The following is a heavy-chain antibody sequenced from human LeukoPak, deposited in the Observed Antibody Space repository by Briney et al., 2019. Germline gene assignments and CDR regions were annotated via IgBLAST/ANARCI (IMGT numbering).Heavy chain of an antibody. CDR2: SSGSGGST. J-gene: IGHJ4*02. CDR3: AKEVDHRPTIIDY. CDR1: GFTFSSYG. V-gene: IGHV3-23*01. D-gene: IGHD3-9*01. Sequence: AGSLRLSCAASGFTFSSYGMSWVRQAPGKGLEWVSGSSGSGGSTFSADSVKGRFTISKDNSKNTLSLQMNSLRADDTAVYYCAKEVDHRPTIIDYWGQGGLVSVSS.